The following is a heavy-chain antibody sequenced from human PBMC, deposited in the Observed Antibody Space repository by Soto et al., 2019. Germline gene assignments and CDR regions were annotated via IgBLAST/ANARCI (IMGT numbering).Heavy chain of an antibody. CDR2: ISGSGGTT. CDR1: GFTFSSYA. V-gene: IGHV3-23*01. D-gene: IGHD6-19*01. J-gene: IGHJ3*02. CDR3: AKTANGWFSAFDI. Sequence: EVQLLESGGGLVQPGGSLRLSCAASGFTFSSYAMSWVRQAPGKGLEWVSAISGSGGTTYYADSVKGRFTFSRANSKNTLYLPMNRLRAEDTAVYYCAKTANGWFSAFDIWGHGTIVTVSS.